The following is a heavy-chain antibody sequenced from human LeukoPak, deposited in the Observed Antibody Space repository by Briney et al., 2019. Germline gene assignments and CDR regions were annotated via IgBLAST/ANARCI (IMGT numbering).Heavy chain of an antibody. J-gene: IGHJ4*02. Sequence: ASVKVSCKACGYTLTSYDINWVRQATGQGLEWMGWMNPNSGRTGYAQNFQGRITITRNTSISTAYMELSSLRSEDTAVYYYTRETSSRYFDYWGQGTLVTVSS. CDR3: TRETSSRYFDY. V-gene: IGHV1-8*01. CDR1: GYTLTSYD. CDR2: MNPNSGRT.